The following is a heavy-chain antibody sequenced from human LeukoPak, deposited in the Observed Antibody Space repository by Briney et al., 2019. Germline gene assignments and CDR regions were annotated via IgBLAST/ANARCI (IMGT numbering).Heavy chain of an antibody. CDR2: IYTSGST. CDR1: GGSISSGSYY. V-gene: IGHV4-61*02. CDR3: AIDLPPMALRYFGDAFDI. D-gene: IGHD3-9*01. Sequence: PSETLSLTCTVSGGSISSGSYYWSWLRQPAGKGLEWIGRIYTSGSTNYNPSLKSRVTISVDTSKNQFSLKLSSVTAADTAVYYCAIDLPPMALRYFGDAFDIWGQGTMVTVSS. J-gene: IGHJ3*02.